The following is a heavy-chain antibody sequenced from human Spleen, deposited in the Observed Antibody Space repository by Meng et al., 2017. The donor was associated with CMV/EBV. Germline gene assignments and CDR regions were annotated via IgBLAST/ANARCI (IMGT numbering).Heavy chain of an antibody. Sequence: SGGTFSSYAISWVRQAPGQGLEWMGGIIPIFGTANYAQKFQGRVTITTDESTSTAYMELSSLRSEDTAVYYCARDGSGTYFNPIFDYWGPGSLVTVSS. J-gene: IGHJ4*02. V-gene: IGHV1-69*05. D-gene: IGHD3-10*01. CDR2: IIPIFGTA. CDR1: GGTFSSYA. CDR3: ARDGSGTYFNPIFDY.